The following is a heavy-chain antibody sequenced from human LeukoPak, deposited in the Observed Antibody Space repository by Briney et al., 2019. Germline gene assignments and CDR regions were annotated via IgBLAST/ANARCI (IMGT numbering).Heavy chain of an antibody. J-gene: IGHJ4*02. CDR3: ASPGDNYAILGLDY. CDR1: GFTLSKYW. D-gene: IGHD3-9*01. V-gene: IGHV3-74*01. CDR2: ISSDGTTT. Sequence: PGGSLRLSCAASGFTLSKYWMHWVRQAPGKGLAWVSRISSDGTTTAYADSVKGRFTFSRDSAKNMLYLQMNSLRVEDTATYYCASPGDNYAILGLDYWGQGTLVTVSS.